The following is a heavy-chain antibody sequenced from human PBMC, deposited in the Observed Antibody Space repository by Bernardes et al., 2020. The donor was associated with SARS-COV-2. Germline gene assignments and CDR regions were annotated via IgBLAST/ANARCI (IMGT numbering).Heavy chain of an antibody. CDR1: GGSISSSSYY. CDR2: IYYSGST. Sequence: SETLSLTCTVSGGSISSSSYYWGWIRQPPGKGLEWIGSIYYSGSTYYDPSLKSRVTISVDTSKNQFSLKLSSVTAADTAVYYCARRYYDSSGYYYEEGGFEHGGQGTLVTDS. D-gene: IGHD3-22*01. V-gene: IGHV4-39*01. J-gene: IGHJ4*02. CDR3: ARRYYDSSGYYYEEGGFEH.